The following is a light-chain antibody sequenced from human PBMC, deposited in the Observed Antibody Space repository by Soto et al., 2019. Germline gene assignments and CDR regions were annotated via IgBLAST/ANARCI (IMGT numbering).Light chain of an antibody. Sequence: DIQMTQSPSSLSASVGDRVTITCRPSQGIGTALAWYQQKPGEVPKRLVHAASSLQSGVPSRFSGSGSGTDFTLTISSLQSEDFAVYYCQQYKNWPRTFGQGTKVDI. CDR3: QQYKNWPRT. CDR2: AAS. V-gene: IGKV1-27*01. CDR1: QGIGTA. J-gene: IGKJ1*01.